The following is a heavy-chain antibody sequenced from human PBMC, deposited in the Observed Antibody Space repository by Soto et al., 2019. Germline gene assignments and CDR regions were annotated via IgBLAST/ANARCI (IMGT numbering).Heavy chain of an antibody. CDR2: ISQSGGNT. CDR1: GFSFSING. CDR3: ANHRTVAADVFQH. Sequence: EVQLLESGGGLEQPGGSLRLSCAASGFSFSINGMSWVRQAPGRGLEWVSGISQSGGNTYYADSVKGRFTISRDNSNNTLYLQMNSLRADDTGVYFCANHRTVAADVFQHWGQGTLVTVSS. D-gene: IGHD6-19*01. J-gene: IGHJ1*01. V-gene: IGHV3-23*01.